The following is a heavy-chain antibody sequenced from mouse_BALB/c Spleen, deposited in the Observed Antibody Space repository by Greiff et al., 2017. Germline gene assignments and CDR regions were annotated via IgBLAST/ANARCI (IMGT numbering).Heavy chain of an antibody. CDR2: INSNGGST. V-gene: IGHV5-6-2*01. D-gene: IGHD1-1*01. CDR1: GFTFSSYY. J-gene: IGHJ1*01. Sequence: EVQRVESGGGLVKLGGSLKLSCAASGFTFSSYYMSWVRQTPEKRLELVAAINSNGGSTYYPDTVKGRFTISRDNAKNTLYLQMSSLKSEDTALYYCARHGITTVVALYWYFDVWGAGTTVTVSS. CDR3: ARHGITTVVALYWYFDV.